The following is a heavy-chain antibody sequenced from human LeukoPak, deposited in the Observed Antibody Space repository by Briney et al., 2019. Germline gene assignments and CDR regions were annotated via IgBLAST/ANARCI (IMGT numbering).Heavy chain of an antibody. Sequence: GSLRLSCTASRFTFSSYWMGWVRQAPGKGPEWVANINQDGSEMQYVESMKGRFTISRDNAKNSLYLQMNSLRVDDTAVYYCARPSYNSGSYFDYWGQGTLVTVSS. CDR2: INQDGSEM. J-gene: IGHJ4*02. CDR1: RFTFSSYW. V-gene: IGHV3-7*01. CDR3: ARPSYNSGSYFDY. D-gene: IGHD3-10*01.